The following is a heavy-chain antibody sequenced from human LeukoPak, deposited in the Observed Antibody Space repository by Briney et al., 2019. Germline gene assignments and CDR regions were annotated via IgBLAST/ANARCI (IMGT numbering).Heavy chain of an antibody. CDR3: ARFIAARPFDY. Sequence: NASETLSLTCTVSGGSISSSSYYWGWIRQPPGKGLEWIGSIYYSGGTYYKPSLKSRVTISVDTSKNQFSLKLSSVTAADTAVYYCARFIAARPFDYWGQGTLVTVSS. D-gene: IGHD6-6*01. CDR2: IYYSGGT. J-gene: IGHJ4*02. V-gene: IGHV4-39*01. CDR1: GGSISSSSYY.